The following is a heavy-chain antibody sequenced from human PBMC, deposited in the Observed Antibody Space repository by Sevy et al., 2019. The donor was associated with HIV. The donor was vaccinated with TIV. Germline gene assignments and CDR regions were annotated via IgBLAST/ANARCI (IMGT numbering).Heavy chain of an antibody. J-gene: IGHJ6*02. Sequence: ASVKVSCKASGYTFTSYGISLVRQAPGQGLEWMGWISAYNGNTNYAQKLQGRVTMTTDTSTSTAYMELRSLRSDDTAVYYCARDIVVVPAATDYYYYGMDVWGQGTTVTVSS. V-gene: IGHV1-18*01. D-gene: IGHD2-2*01. CDR2: ISAYNGNT. CDR1: GYTFTSYG. CDR3: ARDIVVVPAATDYYYYGMDV.